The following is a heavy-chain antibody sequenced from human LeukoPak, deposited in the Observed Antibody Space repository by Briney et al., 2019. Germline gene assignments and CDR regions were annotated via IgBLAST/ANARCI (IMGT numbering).Heavy chain of an antibody. Sequence: GGSLRPSCAASGFTFSSYAMSWVRQAPGKGLEWVSGISGSGGSTYYADSVKGRFTISRDNSKNTLYLQMNSLRAEDTAVYYCAKVGRATTITHFDYWGQGTLVTVSS. V-gene: IGHV3-23*01. CDR3: AKVGRATTITHFDY. CDR2: ISGSGGST. CDR1: GFTFSSYA. J-gene: IGHJ4*02. D-gene: IGHD5-12*01.